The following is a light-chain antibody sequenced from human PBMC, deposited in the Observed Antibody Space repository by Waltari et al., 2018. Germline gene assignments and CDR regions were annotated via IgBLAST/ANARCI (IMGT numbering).Light chain of an antibody. V-gene: IGKV3-20*01. CDR3: ELYDSSPPGYT. J-gene: IGKJ2*01. Sequence: EIVLTQSPGTLSLSPGERATLSCRASQTVRSSYIAWYQQRPGQAPRLLIHGASSRANGIPDRFSGSGSGTDFTLTISGLEPDDFAVYFCELYDSSPPGYTFGQGTKLEI. CDR2: GAS. CDR1: QTVRSSY.